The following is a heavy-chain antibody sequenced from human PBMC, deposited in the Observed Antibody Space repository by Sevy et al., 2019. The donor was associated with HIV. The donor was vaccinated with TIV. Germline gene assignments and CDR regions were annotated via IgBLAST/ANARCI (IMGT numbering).Heavy chain of an antibody. D-gene: IGHD4-17*01. CDR1: GDSMSRSNHY. J-gene: IGHJ4*02. V-gene: IGHV4-39*01. CDR3: ARLLGDNGYFDQ. CDR2: IYYRGTT. Sequence: SETLSLTCTVSGDSMSRSNHYWGWIRQPPGKGLEWIGIIYYRGTTYYNPSLKSRITISEDTSKNQFSLRLTSVTAADTALYFWARLLGDNGYFDQWGQGTLVTVSS.